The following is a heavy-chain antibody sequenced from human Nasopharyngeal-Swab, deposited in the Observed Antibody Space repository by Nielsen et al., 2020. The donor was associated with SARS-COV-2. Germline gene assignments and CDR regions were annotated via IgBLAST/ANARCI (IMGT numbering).Heavy chain of an antibody. D-gene: IGHD2-15*01. CDR2: IYYSGST. J-gene: IGHJ4*02. V-gene: IGHV4-39*01. Sequence: RQAPGKGLEWIGSIYYSGSTYYNPSLKSRVTISVDTSKNQFSLKLSSVTAADTAVYYCARVGRQIGYCSGGSCSRWGRYDYWGQGTLVTVSS. CDR3: ARVGRQIGYCSGGSCSRWGRYDY.